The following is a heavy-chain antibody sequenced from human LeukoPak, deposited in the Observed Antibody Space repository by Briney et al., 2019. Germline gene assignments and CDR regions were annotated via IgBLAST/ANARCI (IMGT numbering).Heavy chain of an antibody. V-gene: IGHV4-4*07. CDR3: ARDDFEYSVHYGMDV. CDR2: VYRTGNT. Sequence: SETLSLTCTVSGGSISSYYWSWIRQPAGKGLEWIGRVYRTGNTNYNPSLQSRVTMSVDTSKNQISLRLRSVTAADTAVYFCARDDFEYSVHYGMDVWGQGTAVTVSS. D-gene: IGHD3-9*01. J-gene: IGHJ6*02. CDR1: GGSISSYY.